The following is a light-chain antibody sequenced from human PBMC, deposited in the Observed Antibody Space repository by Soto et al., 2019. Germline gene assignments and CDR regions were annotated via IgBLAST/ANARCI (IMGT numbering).Light chain of an antibody. Sequence: EFVLTQSPGTLSLSPGERATLSCRASQTVRNNYLAWYQQKPGQAPSLVIYGASNRATGIPDRFSGRGSGTAFALTIRRLEPEDFAVYYCQQYGSSITFGQGTRLEIK. CDR2: GAS. CDR3: QQYGSSIT. CDR1: QTVRNNY. V-gene: IGKV3-20*01. J-gene: IGKJ5*01.